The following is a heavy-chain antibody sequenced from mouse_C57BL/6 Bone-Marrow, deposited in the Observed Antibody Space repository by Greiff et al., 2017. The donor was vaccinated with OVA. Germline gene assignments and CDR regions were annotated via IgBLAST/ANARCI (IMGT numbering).Heavy chain of an antibody. CDR1: GFSLTSYG. V-gene: IGHV2-4*01. D-gene: IGHD1-1*01. CDR2: IWSGGST. CDR3: AKTGFITTVVATLDWYFDV. J-gene: IGHJ1*03. Sequence: VQLVESGPGLVQPSQSLSITCTVSGFSLTSYGVHWVRQPPGKGLEWLGVIWSGGSTDYNAAFISRLSLSKDTSKSQVFFKMNSLQADDTAIYYCAKTGFITTVVATLDWYFDVWGTVTTVTVSS.